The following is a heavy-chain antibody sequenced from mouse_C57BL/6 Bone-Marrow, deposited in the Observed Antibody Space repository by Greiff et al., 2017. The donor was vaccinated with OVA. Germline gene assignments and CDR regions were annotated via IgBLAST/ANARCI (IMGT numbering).Heavy chain of an antibody. CDR3: ARSFITTVAPWFAY. CDR1: GYTFTDYN. Sequence: EVQLQQSGPELVKPGASVKMSCKASGYTFTDYNMHWVKQSHGKSLEWIGYINPNNGGTSYNQKFKGKATLTVNKSSSTAYMELRSLTSEDSAVYYCARSFITTVAPWFAYWGQGTLVTVSA. J-gene: IGHJ3*01. V-gene: IGHV1-22*01. D-gene: IGHD1-1*01. CDR2: INPNNGGT.